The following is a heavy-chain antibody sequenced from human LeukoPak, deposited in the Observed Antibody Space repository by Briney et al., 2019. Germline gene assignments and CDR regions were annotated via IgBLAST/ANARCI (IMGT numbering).Heavy chain of an antibody. V-gene: IGHV3-7*01. J-gene: IGHJ4*02. Sequence: GGTLRLSCAASGFTFSSYWMSWVRQAPGKGLEWVANIKQDGSEKYYVDSVKGRFTISRDNAKNSLYLQMNSLRADDTAVYYCASDRVLRYFDGVFDYWGQGTLVTVSS. CDR1: GFTFSSYW. CDR3: ASDRVLRYFDGVFDY. D-gene: IGHD3-9*01. CDR2: IKQDGSEK.